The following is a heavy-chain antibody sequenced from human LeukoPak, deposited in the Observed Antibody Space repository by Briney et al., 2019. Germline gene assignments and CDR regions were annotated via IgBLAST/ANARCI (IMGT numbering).Heavy chain of an antibody. J-gene: IGHJ4*02. Sequence: QPGGSLRLSCAASXFTFSDHYMDWVRQAPGKGLEWVGRIRNKANGYTTDYAASVKGRFTISRDDSKNSLYLQMNSLETEDTAMYYCARGRDRGSYFDCWGQGTLVTVSS. CDR1: XFTFSDHY. CDR3: ARGRDRGSYFDC. V-gene: IGHV3-72*01. D-gene: IGHD1-26*01. CDR2: IRNKANGYTT.